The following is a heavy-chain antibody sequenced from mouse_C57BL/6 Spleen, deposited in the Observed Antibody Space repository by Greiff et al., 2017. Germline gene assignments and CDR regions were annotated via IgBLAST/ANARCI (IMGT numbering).Heavy chain of an antibody. D-gene: IGHD1-1*01. J-gene: IGHJ1*03. CDR2: IDPNSGGT. V-gene: IGHV1-72*01. CDR3: ARCYYYGSRYFDV. CDR1: GYTFTSYW. Sequence: QVQLQQSGAELVKPGASVKLSCKASGYTFTSYWMHWVKQRPGRGLEWIGWIDPNSGGTKYHEEFKSRDTLTVDKPSSTAYMRLSSLTSEDSSVCYCARCYYYGSRYFDVWGTGTTVTVSS.